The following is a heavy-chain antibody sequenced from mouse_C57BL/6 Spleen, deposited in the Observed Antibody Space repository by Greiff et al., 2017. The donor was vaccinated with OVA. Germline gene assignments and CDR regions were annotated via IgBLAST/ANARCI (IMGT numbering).Heavy chain of an antibody. CDR2: ISYDGSH. CDR1: GYSITSGYY. D-gene: IGHD1-1*01. J-gene: IGHJ2*01. Sequence: VQLKESGPGLVKPSQSLSLTCSVTGYSITSGYYWNWIRQFPGNKLEWMGYISYDGSHNYNPSLKNRISITRDTSKNQFFLKLNSVTTEDTATYYCARDNYYGSSYDYWGQGTTLTVSS. CDR3: ARDNYYGSSYDY. V-gene: IGHV3-6*01.